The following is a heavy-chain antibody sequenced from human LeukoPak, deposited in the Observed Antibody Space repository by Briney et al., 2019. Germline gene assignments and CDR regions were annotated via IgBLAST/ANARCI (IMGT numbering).Heavy chain of an antibody. D-gene: IGHD3-10*01. Sequence: GGSLRLSCAASGFTFSSYSMNWVRQAPGKGLEWVSSISSSSSYIYYADSVKGRFTISRDNAKNSLYLQMNSLRAEDTAVYYWARDGQDYGSGSSFDYWGQGTLVTVSS. CDR2: ISSSSSYI. J-gene: IGHJ4*02. CDR1: GFTFSSYS. V-gene: IGHV3-21*01. CDR3: ARDGQDYGSGSSFDY.